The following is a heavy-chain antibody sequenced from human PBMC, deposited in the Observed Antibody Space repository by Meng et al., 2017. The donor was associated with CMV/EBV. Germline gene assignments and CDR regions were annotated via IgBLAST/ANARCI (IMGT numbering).Heavy chain of an antibody. CDR1: EFSFSTSG. Sequence: SEFSFSTSGMHWVRQAPGKGLEWVSLIMYDGSNKYYADSVKGRFTISRDNSKNTLYLQINSLRAEDTAVYFCAKGVAPTGNPNWFDPWGQGALVTVSS. CDR3: AKGVAPTGNPNWFDP. CDR2: IMYDGSNK. V-gene: IGHV3-30*02. D-gene: IGHD1-1*01. J-gene: IGHJ5*02.